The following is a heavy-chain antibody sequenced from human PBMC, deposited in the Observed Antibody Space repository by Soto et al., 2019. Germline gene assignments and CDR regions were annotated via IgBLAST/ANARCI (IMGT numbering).Heavy chain of an antibody. V-gene: IGHV3-23*01. J-gene: IGHJ4*02. D-gene: IGHD3-16*01. CDR1: GFTFSSYA. CDR2: ISGSGGGT. Sequence: EVQLLESGGGLVQPGGSLRLSCAASGFTFSSYAMSWLRQAPGKELEWISSISGSGGGTDFADSVKGRFTISRAKSKNPLDLQMNSLRADDTAVYYCSKDRRYVYLLGSWKYWGQGALVTVSS. CDR3: SKDRRYVYLLGSWKY.